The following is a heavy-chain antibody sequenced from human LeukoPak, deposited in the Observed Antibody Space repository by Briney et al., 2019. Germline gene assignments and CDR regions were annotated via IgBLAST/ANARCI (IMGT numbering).Heavy chain of an antibody. V-gene: IGHV4-59*01. Sequence: SETLSLTCTVSGGSISGYYWSWIRQPPGKGLEWIGYIYYSGSTNYNPSLKSRVTISVDTSKNQFSLKLSSVTAADTAVYYCASGYYFDYWGQGTLVTVSS. CDR1: GGSISGYY. J-gene: IGHJ4*02. CDR2: IYYSGST. CDR3: ASGYYFDY.